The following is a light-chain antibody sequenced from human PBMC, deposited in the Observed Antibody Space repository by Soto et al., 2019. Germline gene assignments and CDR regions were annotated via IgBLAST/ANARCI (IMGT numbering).Light chain of an antibody. V-gene: IGLV2-14*01. J-gene: IGLJ1*01. CDR3: SSYTSSSTGV. Sequence: QSALTQPASVSGSPGQSITVSCTGTSSDVGGYNYVSWYQQHPGKAPKLMIYEVSNRPSGVSNRFSGSKSGNTVSLTISGLQAEDEADYYCSSYTSSSTGVFGTGTKLTVL. CDR1: SSDVGGYNY. CDR2: EVS.